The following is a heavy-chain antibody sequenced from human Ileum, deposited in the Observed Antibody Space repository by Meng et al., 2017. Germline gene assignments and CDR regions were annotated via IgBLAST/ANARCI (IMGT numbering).Heavy chain of an antibody. Sequence: GESLKISCAASGFTLSDYYMDWVRQAPGKGLEWVSYISSSGSTIYYADSVKGRFTISRDNAKNSLYLQMNSLRAEDTAVYYCARDAAMGAFDYWGQGTLVTVSS. CDR2: ISSSGSTI. J-gene: IGHJ4*02. V-gene: IGHV3-11*04. CDR1: GFTLSDYY. CDR3: ARDAAMGAFDY. D-gene: IGHD5-18*01.